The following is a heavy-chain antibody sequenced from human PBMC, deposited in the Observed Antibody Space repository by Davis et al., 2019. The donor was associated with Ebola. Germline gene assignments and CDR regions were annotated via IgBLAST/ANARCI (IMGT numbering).Heavy chain of an antibody. Sequence: MPGGSLRLSCTVSGGSISSYYWSWIRQPPGKGLEWIGYIYYSGSTNYNPSLKSRVTISVDTSKNQFSLKLSSVTAADTAVYYCARGGMTRWFDPWGQGTLVTVSS. V-gene: IGHV4-59*01. J-gene: IGHJ5*02. CDR3: ARGGMTRWFDP. CDR1: GGSISSYY. CDR2: IYYSGST. D-gene: IGHD3-16*01.